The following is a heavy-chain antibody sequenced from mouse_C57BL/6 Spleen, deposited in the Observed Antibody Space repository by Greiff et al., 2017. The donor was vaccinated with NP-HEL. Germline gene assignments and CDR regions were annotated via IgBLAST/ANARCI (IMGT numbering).Heavy chain of an antibody. CDR1: GFTFNTYA. CDR3: VRTGYYGSSYRYFDV. V-gene: IGHV10-3*01. CDR2: IRSKSSNYAT. Sequence: DVHLVESGGGLVQPKGSLKLSCAASGFTFNTYAMHWVRQAPGKGLEWVARIRSKSSNYATYYADSVKDRFTISRDDSQSMLYLQMNNLKTEDTAMYYCVRTGYYGSSYRYFDVWGTGTTVTVSS. D-gene: IGHD1-1*01. J-gene: IGHJ1*03.